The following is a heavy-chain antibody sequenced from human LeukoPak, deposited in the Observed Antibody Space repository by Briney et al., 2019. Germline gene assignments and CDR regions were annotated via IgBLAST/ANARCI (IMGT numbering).Heavy chain of an antibody. D-gene: IGHD2-2*01. Sequence: SETLSLTWAVSGYSISSGYYWGWIRQPRGKGLEWIGSIYHSGSTYYNPSLKSRVTISVDTSKNQFSLKLSSVIAADTAVYYCARLEDCSSTSCYPYAFDIWGQGTMVTVSS. V-gene: IGHV4-38-2*01. CDR2: IYHSGST. J-gene: IGHJ3*02. CDR3: ARLEDCSSTSCYPYAFDI. CDR1: GYSISSGYY.